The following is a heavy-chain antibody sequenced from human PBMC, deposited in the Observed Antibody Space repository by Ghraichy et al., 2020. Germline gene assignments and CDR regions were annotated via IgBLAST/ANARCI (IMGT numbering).Heavy chain of an antibody. Sequence: GESLIISCAASGFTFSGYSMNWVRQAPGKGLEWVSSITSASSYTYYADSVKGRFTISRDNAKSLLSLQMNSLRAEDTAVYYCVRTCTDGICSAWGQGTLVTVSS. CDR2: ITSASSYT. V-gene: IGHV3-21*01. D-gene: IGHD2-8*01. J-gene: IGHJ5*02. CDR3: VRTCTDGICSA. CDR1: GFTFSGYS.